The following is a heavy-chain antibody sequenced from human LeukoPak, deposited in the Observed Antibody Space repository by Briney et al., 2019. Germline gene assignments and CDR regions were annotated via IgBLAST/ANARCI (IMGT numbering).Heavy chain of an antibody. CDR1: GFTFSSYS. V-gene: IGHV3-21*01. CDR3: ARDRDNWNDGDASDI. CDR2: ISSSSSYI. Sequence: GGSLRLSCAASGFTFSSYSMNWVRQAPGKGLEWVSSISSSSSYIYYADSVKGRFTISRDNAKNSLYLQMNSLRAEDTAVYYCARDRDNWNDGDASDIWGQGTMVTVSS. J-gene: IGHJ3*02. D-gene: IGHD1-20*01.